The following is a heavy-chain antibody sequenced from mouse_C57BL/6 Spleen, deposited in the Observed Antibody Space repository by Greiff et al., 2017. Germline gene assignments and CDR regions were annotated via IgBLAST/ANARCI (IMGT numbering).Heavy chain of an antibody. Sequence: QVTLKESGPGLVAPSQSLSITCTVSGFSLTSYGVHWVRQPPGKGLEWLVVIWSDGSTNYNSALKSRLSISKDNSKSPVFLKMNSLQTDDTAMYYCARHELYYAMDYWGQGTSVTVSS. J-gene: IGHJ4*01. CDR2: IWSDGST. V-gene: IGHV2-6-1*01. CDR3: ARHELYYAMDY. CDR1: GFSLTSYG.